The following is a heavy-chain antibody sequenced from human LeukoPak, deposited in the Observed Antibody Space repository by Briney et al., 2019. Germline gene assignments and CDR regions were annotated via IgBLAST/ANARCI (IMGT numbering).Heavy chain of an antibody. V-gene: IGHV3-21*01. D-gene: IGHD2-15*01. CDR2: ISSSSSYI. CDR3: ARDLYCSDGTCYSVFDY. Sequence: GGSLRLSCAASGFTFNNYSMNWVRRAPGKGLEWVSSISSSSSYIYYADSVKGRFTISRDNAKNSLYLQMNSLRAEDTAVFYCARDLYCSDGTCYSVFDYWGQGTLVTVSS. J-gene: IGHJ4*02. CDR1: GFTFNNYS.